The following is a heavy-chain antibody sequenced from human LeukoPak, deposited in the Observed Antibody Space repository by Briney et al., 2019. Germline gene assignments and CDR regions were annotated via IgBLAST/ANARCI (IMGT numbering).Heavy chain of an antibody. CDR1: GGSISSSSHY. CDR3: ARQPIVVVPAATDY. D-gene: IGHD2-2*01. V-gene: IGHV4-39*01. J-gene: IGHJ4*02. CDR2: IYYSGST. Sequence: PSETLSLTCTVSGGSISSSSHYWGWIRQPPGKGLEWIGSIYYSGSTYYNPSLKSRVTISVDTSKNQFSLKLSSVTAADTAAYYCARQPIVVVPAATDYWGQGTLVTVSS.